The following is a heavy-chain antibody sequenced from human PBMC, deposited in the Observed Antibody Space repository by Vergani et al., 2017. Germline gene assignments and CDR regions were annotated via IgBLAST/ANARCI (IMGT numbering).Heavy chain of an antibody. D-gene: IGHD3-9*01. J-gene: IGHJ4*02. CDR1: GYTFSNYY. CDR3: ARGYYVILTGYRY. Sequence: VQVVQSGAEVKKSGASVKVSCKTSGYTFSNYYMHWVRQAPGQGLEWMGIINPSGGHTNYAQKFQGRVTMTRYTSTSTVYMELSSLRSEDTAIYYCARGYYVILTGYRYWGQGTLVTVSA. CDR2: INPSGGHT. V-gene: IGHV1-46*03.